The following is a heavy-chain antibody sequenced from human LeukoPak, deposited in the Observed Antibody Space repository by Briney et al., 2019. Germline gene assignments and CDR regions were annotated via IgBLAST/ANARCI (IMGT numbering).Heavy chain of an antibody. CDR3: ARLKDYRTVYDY. D-gene: IGHD4-11*01. V-gene: IGHV3-7*02. J-gene: IGHJ4*02. CDR2: INQDKTAL. Sequence: PGGSLRLSCEASGFTFISHWMSWVPQAPGEGLEWVASINQDKTALRYVDSVGGRFTISRDNARSLLYLEMSSLRAEDTAVYFCARLKDYRTVYDYWGPGTLVTVSS. CDR1: GFTFISHW.